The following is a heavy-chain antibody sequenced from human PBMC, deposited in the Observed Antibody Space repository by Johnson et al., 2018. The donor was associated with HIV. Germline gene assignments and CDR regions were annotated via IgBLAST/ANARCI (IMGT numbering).Heavy chain of an antibody. Sequence: VQLVESGGGLVQPGRSLRLSCAASGFTFDDYGMHWVRQAPGKGLEWVSGISWNSGSIGYADSVKGRFTISRDNAKNSLYLQMNSLRAEDTALYYCASCGGTVDDAFDIWGQGTMVTVSS. V-gene: IGHV3-9*01. J-gene: IGHJ3*02. D-gene: IGHD2-21*01. CDR3: ASCGGTVDDAFDI. CDR1: GFTFDDYG. CDR2: ISWNSGSI.